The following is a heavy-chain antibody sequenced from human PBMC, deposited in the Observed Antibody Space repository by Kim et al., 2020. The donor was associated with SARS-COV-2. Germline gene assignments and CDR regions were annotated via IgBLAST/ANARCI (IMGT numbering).Heavy chain of an antibody. D-gene: IGHD6-19*01. CDR3: ARDSAGPVSVAGPFFGFDY. CDR1: GGSISSYY. CDR2: IYTSGST. V-gene: IGHV4-4*07. J-gene: IGHJ4*02. Sequence: SETLSLTCTVSGGSISSYYWSWIRQPAGKGLEWIGRIYTSGSTNYNPSLKSRVTMSVDTSKNQFSLKLSSVTAADTAVYYCARDSAGPVSVAGPFFGFDYWGQGTLVTVSS.